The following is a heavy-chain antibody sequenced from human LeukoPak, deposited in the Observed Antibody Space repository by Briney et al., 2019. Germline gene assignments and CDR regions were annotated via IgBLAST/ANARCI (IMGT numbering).Heavy chain of an antibody. J-gene: IGHJ4*02. CDR2: IYPGDPDT. V-gene: IGHV5-51*01. CDR3: ARRTYYYDSSGYSFDY. CDR1: GYSFTNYW. Sequence: GESLKTSCKGSGYSFTNYWIGWVRQMPGKGLEWMGIIYPGDPDTRYSPSFQGQVTISADKSINTAYLQWSSLKASDTAMYYCARRTYYYDSSGYSFDYWGQGTLVTVSS. D-gene: IGHD3-22*01.